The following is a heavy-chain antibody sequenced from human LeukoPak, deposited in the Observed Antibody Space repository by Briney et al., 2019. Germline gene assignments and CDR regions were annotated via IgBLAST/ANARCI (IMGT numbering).Heavy chain of an antibody. CDR1: GFTFDDYA. CDR3: AREREAAAVDTAMVRSFDY. CDR2: ISWNSGSI. D-gene: IGHD5-18*01. V-gene: IGHV3-9*01. J-gene: IGHJ4*02. Sequence: GGSLRLSCAASGFTFDDYAMHWVRQAPGKGLEWVSGISWNSGSIGYADSVKGRFTISRDNAKNSLYLQMNSLRAEDTAVYYCAREREAAAVDTAMVRSFDYWGQGTLVTVSS.